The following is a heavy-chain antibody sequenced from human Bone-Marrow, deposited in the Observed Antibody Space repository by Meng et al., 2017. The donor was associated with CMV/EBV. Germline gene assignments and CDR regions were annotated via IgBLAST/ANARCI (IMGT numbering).Heavy chain of an antibody. Sequence: ASVKVSCKASGYSFAAYYMHWVRQAPGQRFEWLGWMTPNSGGPQYAQKFQGRVTMTRDTSTSTDYMELSSLTSDDTAVYYCARDFGRSAEYWGQGTRVNVSS. CDR2: MTPNSGGP. V-gene: IGHV1-2*02. J-gene: IGHJ4*02. D-gene: IGHD3-10*01. CDR1: GYSFAAYY. CDR3: ARDFGRSAEY.